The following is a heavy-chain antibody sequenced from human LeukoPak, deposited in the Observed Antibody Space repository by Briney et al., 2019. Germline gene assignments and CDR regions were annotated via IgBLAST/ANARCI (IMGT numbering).Heavy chain of an antibody. Sequence: ASVKVSCKASGYTFTSYGISWGRQAPGQGLDWMGWISAYNGNTNYAQKLQSRVTMTTDTSTSTAYPERRSLRSDDTAVYYCARCAAIAASPNGGDYWGQGPLVTVSS. D-gene: IGHD6-6*01. V-gene: IGHV1-18*01. CDR3: ARCAAIAASPNGGDY. CDR1: GYTFTSYG. J-gene: IGHJ4*02. CDR2: ISAYNGNT.